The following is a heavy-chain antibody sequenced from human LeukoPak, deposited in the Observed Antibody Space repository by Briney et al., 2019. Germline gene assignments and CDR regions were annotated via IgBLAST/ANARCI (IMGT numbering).Heavy chain of an antibody. Sequence: PSETLSLTCTVSGDSISTYYWGWIRQPPEKGLEWIGTIYYSGGTYYNPSLKSRVTISLDTSKNQFSLKLTSVTAADTAVYYCARQTGAGLDFWGRGTLVTVSS. V-gene: IGHV4-39*01. CDR2: IYYSGGT. D-gene: IGHD6-13*01. CDR1: GDSISTYY. J-gene: IGHJ4*02. CDR3: ARQTGAGLDF.